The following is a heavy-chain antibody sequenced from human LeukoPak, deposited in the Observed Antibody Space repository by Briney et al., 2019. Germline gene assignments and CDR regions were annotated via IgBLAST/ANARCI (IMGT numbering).Heavy chain of an antibody. CDR2: IIPIFGTA. CDR1: GGTFSSYA. CDR3: ASGWYYYDSSGQFDY. D-gene: IGHD3-22*01. Sequence: SVKVSCKAPGGTFSSYAISWVRQAPGQGLEWMGGIIPIFGTANYAQKFQGRVTITTDESTSTAYMELSSLRSEDTAVYYCASGWYYYDSSGQFDYWGQGTLVTVSS. J-gene: IGHJ4*02. V-gene: IGHV1-69*05.